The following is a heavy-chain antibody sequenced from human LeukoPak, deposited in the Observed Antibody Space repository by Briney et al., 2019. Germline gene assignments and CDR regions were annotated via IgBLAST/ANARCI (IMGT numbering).Heavy chain of an antibody. V-gene: IGHV4-34*01. D-gene: IGHD3-16*01. Sequence: KPSETLSLTCAVYGGSFSGYYWSWIRQPPGKGLEWIGEINHSGSTNYNPSLKSRVTISLDTSKNQFSLRLTSVTAADTAVYYCARSAWGYAFDIWGQGTMVTVSS. J-gene: IGHJ3*02. CDR1: GGSFSGYY. CDR2: INHSGST. CDR3: ARSAWGYAFDI.